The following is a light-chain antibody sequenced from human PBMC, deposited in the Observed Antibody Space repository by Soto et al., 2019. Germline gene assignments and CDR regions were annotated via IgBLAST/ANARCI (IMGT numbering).Light chain of an antibody. Sequence: QSALTQPASVSGSPGQSNTISCTGTSSDVGGYNYVSWYQQHPGKAPKLMIYDVSNRPSGVSNRFSGSKSGNTASLTTSGLQAEDEADYYCSSYTSSSTLLYVFGTGTKVTVL. CDR2: DVS. J-gene: IGLJ1*01. CDR1: SSDVGGYNY. CDR3: SSYTSSSTLLYV. V-gene: IGLV2-14*01.